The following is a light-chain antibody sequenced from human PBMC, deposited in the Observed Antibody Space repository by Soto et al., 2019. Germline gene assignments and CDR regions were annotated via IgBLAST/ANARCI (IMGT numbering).Light chain of an antibody. J-gene: IGLJ3*02. CDR3: SSYAGSNNVL. CDR1: SSDVGGYNY. CDR2: EVS. Sequence: QSVLTQPPSASGSPGQSVTISCTGTSSDVGGYNYVSWYQQHPGIAPKLIIYEVSKRPSGVPDRFSGSKSGNTASLTVSGLQAGDGADYYCSSYAGSNNVLFGGGTKLTVL. V-gene: IGLV2-8*01.